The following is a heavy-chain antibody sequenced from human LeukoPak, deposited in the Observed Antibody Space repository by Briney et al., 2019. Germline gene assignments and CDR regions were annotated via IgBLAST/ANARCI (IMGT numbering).Heavy chain of an antibody. J-gene: IGHJ3*02. CDR3: ARDDSVVAPDAFDI. D-gene: IGHD2-15*01. CDR1: GFTFSSYS. Sequence: RGSLRLSCAASGFTFSSYSMNWVRHAPGKGLEGVPSISSSSSYIYYADSVKGRFTISRDNAKNSLYLQMNSLRGEDRAVYYCARDDSVVAPDAFDIWRQGTMVTVCS. CDR2: ISSSSSYI. V-gene: IGHV3-21*01.